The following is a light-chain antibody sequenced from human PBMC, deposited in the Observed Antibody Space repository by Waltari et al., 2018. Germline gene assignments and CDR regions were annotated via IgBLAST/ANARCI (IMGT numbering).Light chain of an antibody. CDR1: QSVSRT. J-gene: IGKJ1*01. Sequence: EIVLTQSPGTLSLSPGERATLSCRASQSVSRTLAWYQQKPGQAPRLLIYGASTRATGIPERFRGGGSGTDFSLTISRLEPEDFAVYYCQHYVSLPATFGQGTKVEVK. CDR2: GAS. CDR3: QHYVSLPAT. V-gene: IGKV3-20*01.